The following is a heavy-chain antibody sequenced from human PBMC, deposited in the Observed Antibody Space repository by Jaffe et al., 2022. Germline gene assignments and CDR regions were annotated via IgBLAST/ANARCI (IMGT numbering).Heavy chain of an antibody. Sequence: QVQLVESGGGVVQPGGSLRLSCAASGFTFSSYGMHWVRQAPGKGLEWVAFIRYDGSNKYYADSVKGRFTISRDNSKNTLYLQMNSLRAEDTAVYYCAKDRIAAAARGGYFDYWGQGTLVTVSS. V-gene: IGHV3-30*02. D-gene: IGHD6-13*01. CDR1: GFTFSSYG. CDR2: IRYDGSNK. J-gene: IGHJ4*02. CDR3: AKDRIAAAARGGYFDY.